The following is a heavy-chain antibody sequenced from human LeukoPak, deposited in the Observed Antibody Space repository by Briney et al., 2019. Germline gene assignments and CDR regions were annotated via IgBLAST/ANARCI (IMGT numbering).Heavy chain of an antibody. CDR1: GFTFDDYA. CDR2: ISWNSGSI. Sequence: GGSLRLSCAASGFTFDDYAMHWVRQAPGKGLEWVSGISWNSGSIGYADSVKGRFTISRDNAKNSLYLQMNSLRTEDTALYYCAKGPYSGYYYYMDVWGKGTTVTISS. CDR3: AKGPYSGYYYYMDV. J-gene: IGHJ6*03. V-gene: IGHV3-9*01. D-gene: IGHD5-12*01.